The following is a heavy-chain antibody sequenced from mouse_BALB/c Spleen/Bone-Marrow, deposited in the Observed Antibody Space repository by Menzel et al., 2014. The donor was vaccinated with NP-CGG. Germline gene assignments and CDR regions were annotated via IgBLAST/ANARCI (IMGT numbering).Heavy chain of an antibody. CDR2: IDPANGNT. D-gene: IGHD2-3*01. J-gene: IGHJ3*01. V-gene: IGHV14-3*02. Sequence: EVQRVESGAELVKPGASVKLSCTASGFNIKDTYMHWVKQRPEQGLEWIGRIDPANGNTKYDPKFQGKATITADTPSNTAYLQLSSLTSEDTAVYYCARRDDGYYTYWGQGTLVTVSA. CDR3: ARRDDGYYTY. CDR1: GFNIKDTY.